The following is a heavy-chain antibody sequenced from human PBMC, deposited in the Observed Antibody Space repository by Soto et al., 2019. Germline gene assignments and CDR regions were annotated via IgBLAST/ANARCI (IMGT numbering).Heavy chain of an antibody. Sequence: SETLSLTCTVSGGSISSYYWSWIRQPPGKGLEWIGYIYYSGSTNYNPSLKSRVTISVDTSKNQFSLKLSSVTAADTAVYYCARGLDDSGDIDYWCQGTLVTVSS. CDR2: IYYSGST. CDR1: GGSISSYY. D-gene: IGHD4-17*01. V-gene: IGHV4-59*01. J-gene: IGHJ4*02. CDR3: ARGLDDSGDIDY.